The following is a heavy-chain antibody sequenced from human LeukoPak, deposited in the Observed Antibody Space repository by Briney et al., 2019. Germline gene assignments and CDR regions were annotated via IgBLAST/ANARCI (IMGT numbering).Heavy chain of an antibody. CDR3: ARDLGLSQHLNWFDP. Sequence: PGGSLRLSCAASGFTFSTYWMSWVRQAPGKGLEWVANIKQDGSEKYYVDSVKGRFTISRDNAKNSLYLQMNSLRVEDTAVYFCARDLGLSQHLNWFDPWGQGTLVTVSS. CDR2: IKQDGSEK. J-gene: IGHJ5*02. V-gene: IGHV3-7*05. D-gene: IGHD3-3*02. CDR1: GFTFSTYW.